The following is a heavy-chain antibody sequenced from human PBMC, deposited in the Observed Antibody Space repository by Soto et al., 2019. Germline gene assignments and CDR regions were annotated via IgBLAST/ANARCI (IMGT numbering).Heavy chain of an antibody. J-gene: IGHJ4*02. CDR2: ISGSGGST. CDR3: AKDFTLANRIRYYFDY. CDR1: GFTFSSYA. D-gene: IGHD3-16*01. V-gene: IGHV3-23*01. Sequence: GGSLRLSCAASGFTFSSYAMSWVRQAPGKGLEWVSAISGSGGSTYYADSVKGRFTISRDNSKNTLYLQMNSLRAEDTAVYYCAKDFTLANRIRYYFDYWGQGTLVTVSS.